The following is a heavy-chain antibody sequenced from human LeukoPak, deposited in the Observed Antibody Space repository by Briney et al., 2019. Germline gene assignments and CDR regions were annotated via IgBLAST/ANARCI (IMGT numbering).Heavy chain of an antibody. J-gene: IGHJ5*02. CDR3: ARRPHNYYDSSGYYFDP. D-gene: IGHD3-22*01. V-gene: IGHV4-59*01. CDR2: IYYSGST. Sequence: SETLSLTCTVSGGSISSYYWSWIRQPPGKGLEWIGYIYYSGSTNYNPSLKSRVTISVDTSKNQFSLKLSSVTAADTAVYYSARRPHNYYDSSGYYFDPWGQGTLVTVSS. CDR1: GGSISSYY.